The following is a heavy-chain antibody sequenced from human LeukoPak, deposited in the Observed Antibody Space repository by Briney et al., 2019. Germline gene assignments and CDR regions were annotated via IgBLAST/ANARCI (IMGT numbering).Heavy chain of an antibody. D-gene: IGHD2-15*01. CDR1: GGSISSSSYY. CDR3: ARHRGCSGGSCYSWFDP. CDR2: IYYSGS. J-gene: IGHJ5*02. Sequence: SETLSLTCTVSGGSISSSSYYWGWLRQPPGKGREWVGSIYYSGSYNPSLRSRVTISVDTSKNQFSLKLSSVTAADTAVYYCARHRGCSGGSCYSWFDPWGQGTLVTVSS. V-gene: IGHV4-39*01.